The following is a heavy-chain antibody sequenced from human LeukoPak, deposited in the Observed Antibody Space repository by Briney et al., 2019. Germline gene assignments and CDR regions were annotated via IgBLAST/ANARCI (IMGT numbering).Heavy chain of an antibody. CDR2: IKQDGSEK. CDR1: GFTFSSYW. CDR3: ARGGVPAAIILGGDAFDI. Sequence: GGSLRLSCAASGFTFSSYWMSWVRQAPGKGLEWVANIKQDGSEKYYVDSVKGRFTISRDNAKNSLYLQMNSLGAEDTAVYYCARGGVPAAIILGGDAFDIWGQGTMVTVSS. D-gene: IGHD2-2*02. V-gene: IGHV3-7*04. J-gene: IGHJ3*02.